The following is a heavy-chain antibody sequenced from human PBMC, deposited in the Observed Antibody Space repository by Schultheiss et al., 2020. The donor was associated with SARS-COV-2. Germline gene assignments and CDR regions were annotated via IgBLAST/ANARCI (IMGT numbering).Heavy chain of an antibody. CDR3: AKGPDWTYTDH. CDR2: LSGSGDST. Sequence: GGSLRLSCAASGFRLSNHGMTWVRQAPGRGLEWVSTLSGSGDSTYYADSVKGRFTISRDNSKNTVYLQMNGLRADDTAVYYCAKGPDWTYTDHWGQGTLVTVSS. CDR1: GFRLSNHG. V-gene: IGHV3-23*01. J-gene: IGHJ4*02. D-gene: IGHD1-7*01.